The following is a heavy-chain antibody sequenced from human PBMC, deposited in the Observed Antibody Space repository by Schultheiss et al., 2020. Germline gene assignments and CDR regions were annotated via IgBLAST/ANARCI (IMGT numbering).Heavy chain of an antibody. Sequence: GGSLRLSCAASGFTFSSYAMHWVRQAPGKGLEYVSAISSNGGSAYYADSVKGRFTISRDNSKNTLYLQMNSLRTEDTAVYYCARDWPPNAFDIWGQGTMVTVSS. V-gene: IGHV3-64*04. CDR2: ISSNGGSA. CDR3: ARDWPPNAFDI. J-gene: IGHJ3*02. CDR1: GFTFSSYA.